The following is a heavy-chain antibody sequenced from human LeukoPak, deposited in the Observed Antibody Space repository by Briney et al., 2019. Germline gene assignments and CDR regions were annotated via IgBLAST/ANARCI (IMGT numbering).Heavy chain of an antibody. CDR3: ARGPGWYFDWLPIDY. D-gene: IGHD3-9*01. CDR1: GGSISSYY. CDR2: INHSGST. Sequence: SETLSLTCTVSGGSISSYYWSWIRQPPGKGLEWIGEINHSGSTNYNPSLKSRVTISVDTSKNQFSLKLSSVTAADTAVYYCARGPGWYFDWLPIDYWGQGTLVTVSS. V-gene: IGHV4-34*01. J-gene: IGHJ4*02.